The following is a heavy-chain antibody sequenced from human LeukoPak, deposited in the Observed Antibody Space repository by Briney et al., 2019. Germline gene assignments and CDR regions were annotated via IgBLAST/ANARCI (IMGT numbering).Heavy chain of an antibody. CDR2: INHSGST. V-gene: IGHV4-34*01. Sequence: SGTLSLTCAVYGGSFSGYYWSWIRQPPGKGLEWIGEINHSGSTNYNPSLKSRVTISVDTSKNQFSLKLSSVTAADTAVYYCARGVVVRGVTSFDYWGQGTLVTVSS. J-gene: IGHJ4*02. CDR3: ARGVVVRGVTSFDY. D-gene: IGHD3-10*01. CDR1: GGSFSGYY.